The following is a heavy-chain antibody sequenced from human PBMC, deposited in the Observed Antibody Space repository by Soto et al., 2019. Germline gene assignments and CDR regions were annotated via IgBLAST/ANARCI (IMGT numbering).Heavy chain of an antibody. CDR2: ISGSGGST. V-gene: IGHV3-23*01. Sequence: GGSLRLSCAASGFTFSSYAMSWVRQAPGKGLEWVSAISGSGGSTYYADSVKGRFTISRDNSKNTLYLQMNSLRAEDTAVYYCAKGYCSSTSCYTFDYWGQGTVVTVSS. J-gene: IGHJ4*02. D-gene: IGHD2-2*02. CDR3: AKGYCSSTSCYTFDY. CDR1: GFTFSSYA.